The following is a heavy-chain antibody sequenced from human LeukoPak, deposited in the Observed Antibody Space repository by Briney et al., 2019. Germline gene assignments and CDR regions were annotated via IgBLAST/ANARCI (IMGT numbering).Heavy chain of an antibody. CDR2: INHSGST. CDR3: ARSLLLWFGAENWFDP. V-gene: IGHV4-34*01. Sequence: KTSETLSLTCGVYGGSFSGYYWSWIRQPPGKGLEWIGEINHSGSTNYNPSLKSRVTISVDTSKNQFSLKLSSVTAADTAVYYCARSLLLWFGAENWFDPWGQGTLVTVSS. J-gene: IGHJ5*02. D-gene: IGHD3-10*01. CDR1: GGSFSGYY.